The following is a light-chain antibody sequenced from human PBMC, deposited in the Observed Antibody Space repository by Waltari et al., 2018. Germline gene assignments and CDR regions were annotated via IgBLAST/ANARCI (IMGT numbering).Light chain of an antibody. CDR2: KSF. CDR1: SSHIGSNP. Sequence: QSILTQPPSASGPPGQRVTFSCSGNSSHIGSNPVNWYQHLPGTAPNLLIYKSFQRHSGVPDRFSGAKSGTSASLAISGLQSEDEADYYCAVWDDSLNGHIFGTGTKVTVL. J-gene: IGLJ1*01. V-gene: IGLV1-44*01. CDR3: AVWDDSLNGHI.